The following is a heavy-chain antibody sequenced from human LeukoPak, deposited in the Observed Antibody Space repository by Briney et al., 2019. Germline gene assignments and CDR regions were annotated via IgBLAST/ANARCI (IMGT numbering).Heavy chain of an antibody. CDR2: IKQDGSDK. Sequence: GSLRLSCAASGFTFSSYWMSWVRQAPGKGLEWVATIKQDGSDKYYVDSVKGRFTISRDNAQNSLYLQMNSLRAEDTAIYYCATSTAAAGTDWGQGTLVTVSS. D-gene: IGHD6-13*01. J-gene: IGHJ4*02. CDR3: ATSTAAAGTD. V-gene: IGHV3-7*03. CDR1: GFTFSSYW.